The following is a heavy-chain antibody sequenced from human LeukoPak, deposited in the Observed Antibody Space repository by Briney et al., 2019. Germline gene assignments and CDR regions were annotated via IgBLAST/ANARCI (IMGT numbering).Heavy chain of an antibody. CDR1: GYTFTSYA. CDR3: ARFNMQQLVPFQH. Sequence: ASVKVSCKASGYTFTSYAMHWVRQAPGQRLEWMGWINAGNGNTKYSQKFQGRVTITRDTSASTAYMELSNLRSEDTAVYYCARFNMQQLVPFQHWGQGTLVTVSS. CDR2: INAGNGNT. V-gene: IGHV1-3*01. D-gene: IGHD6-13*01. J-gene: IGHJ1*01.